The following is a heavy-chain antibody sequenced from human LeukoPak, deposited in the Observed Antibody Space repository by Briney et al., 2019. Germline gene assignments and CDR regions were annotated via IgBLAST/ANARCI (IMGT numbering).Heavy chain of an antibody. CDR3: AKASRIVVVVAATSPYYYYMDV. V-gene: IGHV3-23*01. J-gene: IGHJ6*03. D-gene: IGHD2-15*01. Sequence: GGSLRLSCAASGFTFSNYAMCWVRQAPGKGLEWVSTISGSGVSTYYADSVKGRFTISRDNSKNTLYLQMYSLRAEDTALYYCAKASRIVVVVAATSPYYYYMDVWGKGTTVTVSS. CDR1: GFTFSNYA. CDR2: ISGSGVST.